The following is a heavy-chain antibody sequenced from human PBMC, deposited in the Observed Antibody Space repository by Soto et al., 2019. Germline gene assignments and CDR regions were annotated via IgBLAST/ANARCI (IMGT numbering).Heavy chain of an antibody. CDR3: ARGYRGYSYGAIWFGESQEIYYFDY. V-gene: IGHV4-59*01. J-gene: IGHJ4*02. D-gene: IGHD5-18*01. Sequence: SETLSLTCTVSGGSISSYYWSWIRQPPGKGLEWIGYIYYSGSTNYNPSLKSRVTISVDTSKNQFSLKLSPVTAADTAVYYCARGYRGYSYGAIWFGESQEIYYFDYWGQGTLVTVSS. CDR2: IYYSGST. CDR1: GGSISSYY.